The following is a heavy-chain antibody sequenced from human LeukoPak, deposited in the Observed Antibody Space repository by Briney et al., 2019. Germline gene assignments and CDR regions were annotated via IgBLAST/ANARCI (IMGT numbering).Heavy chain of an antibody. V-gene: IGHV4-4*02. CDR3: ASITMVRGVLGYFDY. CDR2: IYHSGST. Sequence: SGTLSLTCAVSGGSISSSNWWSWVRQPPGKGLEWIGEIYHSGSTNYNPSLKSRVTISVDKSKNQFSLKLSSVTAADTAVYYCASITMVRGVLGYFDYWGQGTLVTVSS. D-gene: IGHD3-10*01. CDR1: GGSISSSNW. J-gene: IGHJ4*02.